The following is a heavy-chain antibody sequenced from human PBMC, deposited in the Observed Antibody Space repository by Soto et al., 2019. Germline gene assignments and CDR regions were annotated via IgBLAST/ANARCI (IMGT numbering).Heavy chain of an antibody. V-gene: IGHV3-48*04. CDR2: VSTSGSLK. J-gene: IGHJ4*02. Sequence: GGSLRLSCAASGFTFTRYSMNWVRQAPGKGLEWLAYVSTSGSLKNYADSVKGRFTISRDNTKNAVYLQMSSLRAEDTAVYYCVRSVTDRWYYFDFWGQGTTVTVSS. D-gene: IGHD1-20*01. CDR3: VRSVTDRWYYFDF. CDR1: GFTFTRYS.